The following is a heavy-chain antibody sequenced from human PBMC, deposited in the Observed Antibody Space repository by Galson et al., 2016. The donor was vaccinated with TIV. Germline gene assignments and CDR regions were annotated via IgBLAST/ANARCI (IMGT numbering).Heavy chain of an antibody. CDR2: ITSSSSYL. J-gene: IGHJ3*01. Sequence: SLRLSCAAFGFTFSSYSMNWVRQAPGKGLEWVSSITSSSSYLYYADSVKGRFTISRDNAKNSLFLQMTTLRADDTAVYYCARDTEQYNSFTDTFDVWGQGTMVTVSS. CDR3: ARDTEQYNSFTDTFDV. V-gene: IGHV3-21*06. CDR1: GFTFSSYS. D-gene: IGHD6-6*01.